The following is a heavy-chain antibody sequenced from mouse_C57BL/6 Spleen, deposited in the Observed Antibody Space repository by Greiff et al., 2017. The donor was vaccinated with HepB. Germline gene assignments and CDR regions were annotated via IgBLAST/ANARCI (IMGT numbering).Heavy chain of an antibody. CDR2: IYPRSGNT. CDR1: GYTFTSYG. CDR3: ARSGDYPFDY. J-gene: IGHJ2*01. D-gene: IGHD2-4*01. Sequence: VMLVESGAELARPGASVKLSCKASGYTFTSYGISWVKQRTGQGLEWIGEIYPRSGNTYYNEKFKGKATLTADKSSSTAYMELRSLTSEDSAVYFCARSGDYPFDYWGQGTTLTVSS. V-gene: IGHV1-81*01.